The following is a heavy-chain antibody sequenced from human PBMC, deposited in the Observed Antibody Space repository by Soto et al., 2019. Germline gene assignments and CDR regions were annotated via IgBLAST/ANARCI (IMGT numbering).Heavy chain of an antibody. CDR3: ARVAKYFTNGVCYLSYYYYMDV. CDR1: GYTFTSYD. Sequence: QVQLVQSGAEVKKPGASVKVSCKASGYTFTSYDINWVRQATGQGLEWMGWMNPNSGNTGYAQKFQGRVTMTRNTSISTAYMELSSLRSEDTAVYYCARVAKYFTNGVCYLSYYYYMDVWGKGTTVTVSS. D-gene: IGHD2-8*01. CDR2: MNPNSGNT. V-gene: IGHV1-8*01. J-gene: IGHJ6*03.